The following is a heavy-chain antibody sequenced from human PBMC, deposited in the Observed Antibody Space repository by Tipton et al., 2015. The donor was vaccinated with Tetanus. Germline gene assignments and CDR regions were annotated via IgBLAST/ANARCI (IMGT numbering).Heavy chain of an antibody. Sequence: SLRLSCAASGFNFSIYWMSWVRQAPGKGLEWVANIQHDGTEKNYGDSVKGRFTISRDNSKNSLYLQMNSLRAEDTAFYYCAKDLPSVPRYRSLDSWGQGTLVTVSS. CDR3: AKDLPSVPRYRSLDS. D-gene: IGHD3-16*02. CDR2: IQHDGTEK. V-gene: IGHV3-7*03. J-gene: IGHJ4*02. CDR1: GFNFSIYW.